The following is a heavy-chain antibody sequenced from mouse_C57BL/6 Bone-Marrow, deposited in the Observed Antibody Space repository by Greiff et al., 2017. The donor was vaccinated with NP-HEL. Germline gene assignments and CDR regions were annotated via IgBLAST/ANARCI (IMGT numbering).Heavy chain of an antibody. V-gene: IGHV1-85*01. D-gene: IGHD2-2*01. CDR1: GYTFTSYD. CDR2: IYPRDGST. J-gene: IGHJ2*01. CDR3: ARAYGYLLWGY. Sequence: QVQLKESGPELVKPGASVKLSCKASGYTFTSYDINWVKQRPGQGLEWIGWIYPRDGSTKYNEKFKGKATLTVDTSSSTAYMELHSLTSEDSAVYFCARAYGYLLWGYWGQGTTLTVSS.